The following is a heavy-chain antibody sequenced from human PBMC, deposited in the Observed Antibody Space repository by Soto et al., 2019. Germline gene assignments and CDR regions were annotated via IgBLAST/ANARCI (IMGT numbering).Heavy chain of an antibody. CDR1: GGSISSSNW. D-gene: IGHD2-2*02. CDR3: AREPRYCSSTSCYSGYYYYGMDV. J-gene: IGHJ6*02. Sequence: SETLSLTCAVSGGSISSSNWWSWVRQPPGKGLGWIGEIYHSGSTNYNPSLKSRVTISVDKSKNQFSLKLSSVTAADTAVYYCAREPRYCSSTSCYSGYYYYGMDVWGQGTTVTVSS. CDR2: IYHSGST. V-gene: IGHV4-4*02.